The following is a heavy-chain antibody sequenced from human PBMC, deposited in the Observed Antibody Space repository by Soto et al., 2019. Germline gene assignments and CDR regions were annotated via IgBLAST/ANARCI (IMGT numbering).Heavy chain of an antibody. Sequence: EVQLVESGGGLVKPGGSLRLSCAASGFPFSSYTMNWVRQAPGKGLEWVSSISGSSSYIYYADSVRGRFTISRDNARTSLYLQMNSLRAEATAVYYCARETGWSVDIGGQGTMVTVSS. V-gene: IGHV3-21*01. D-gene: IGHD7-27*01. CDR2: ISGSSSYI. CDR3: ARETGWSVDI. CDR1: GFPFSSYT. J-gene: IGHJ3*02.